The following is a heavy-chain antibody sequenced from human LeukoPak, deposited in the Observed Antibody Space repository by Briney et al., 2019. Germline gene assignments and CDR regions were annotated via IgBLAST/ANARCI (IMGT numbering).Heavy chain of an antibody. CDR2: INSGSTYT. J-gene: IGHJ4*02. CDR3: ARSLTTLTYEGY. V-gene: IGHV3-21*01. D-gene: IGHD1-1*01. CDR1: GFTSSSYM. Sequence: GGSLRLSCAASGFTSSSYMMNRVRQAPGKGLEWVSSINSGSTYTYYTESVKGRFTVSRDNAKNSLFLQMNSLRAEDTAIYYCARSLTTLTYEGYWGQGTLVTVSS.